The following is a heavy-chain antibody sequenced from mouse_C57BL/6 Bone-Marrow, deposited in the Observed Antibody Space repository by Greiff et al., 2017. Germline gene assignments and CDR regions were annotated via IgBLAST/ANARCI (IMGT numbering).Heavy chain of an antibody. D-gene: IGHD2-3*01. V-gene: IGHV1-64*01. J-gene: IGHJ2*01. Sequence: QVQLQQPGAELVKPGASVKLSCKASGYTFPSYWMHWVKQRPGQGLEWIGMIHPYSGSTTYNEKFKSKATLTVDKSSSPAYMQPTSMTSEDSAVYYCARPYDGYYFDYWGQGTTLTVSS. CDR1: GYTFPSYW. CDR3: ARPYDGYYFDY. CDR2: IHPYSGST.